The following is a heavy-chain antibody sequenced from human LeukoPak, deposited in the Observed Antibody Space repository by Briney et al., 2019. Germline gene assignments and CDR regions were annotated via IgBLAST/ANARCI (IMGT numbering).Heavy chain of an antibody. CDR3: ARSDFRTRIGDY. Sequence: GGSLRLSCTVSGFTVSSDSMSWVRQAPGKGLEWVSFIYSGGSTHYSDSVKGRFTISRDNSKNTLSLQMNSLRVEDTAVYYCARSDFRTRIGDYWGQGTLVTVSS. J-gene: IGHJ4*02. CDR1: GFTVSSDS. D-gene: IGHD1-1*01. V-gene: IGHV3-53*01. CDR2: IYSGGST.